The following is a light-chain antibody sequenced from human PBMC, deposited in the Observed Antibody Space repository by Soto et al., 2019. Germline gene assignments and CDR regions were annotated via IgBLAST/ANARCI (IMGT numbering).Light chain of an antibody. Sequence: SALTQPASVSGSPGQSITFSCTGTSSDVGAYNYVSWYQQHPGKAPKVMIYEVSNRPSGVSNRFSGSKSGNTASLTISGLQAEDEADYYCSSYTSSSTVVFGGGTKVTVL. CDR1: SSDVGAYNY. J-gene: IGLJ2*01. CDR2: EVS. CDR3: SSYTSSSTVV. V-gene: IGLV2-14*01.